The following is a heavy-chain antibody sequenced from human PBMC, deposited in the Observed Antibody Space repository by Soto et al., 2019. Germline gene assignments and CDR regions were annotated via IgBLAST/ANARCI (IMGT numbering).Heavy chain of an antibody. CDR2: IYHSGST. V-gene: IGHV4-38-2*02. Sequence: PSETLSLTCAVSGYSISSGYYWGWIRQPPGKGLEWIGSIYHSGSTYYNPSLKSRVTISVDTSKNQFSLKLSSVTAADTAVYYCARDLAGAATDYWGQGTLVTVS. D-gene: IGHD6-25*01. CDR3: ARDLAGAATDY. CDR1: GYSISSGYY. J-gene: IGHJ4*02.